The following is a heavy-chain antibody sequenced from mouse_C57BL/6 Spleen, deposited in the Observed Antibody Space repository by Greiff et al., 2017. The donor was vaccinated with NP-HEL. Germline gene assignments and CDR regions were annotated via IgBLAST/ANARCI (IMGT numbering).Heavy chain of an antibody. CDR1: GFTFSSYA. CDR2: ISDGGSYT. CDR3: ARVNEGAY. J-gene: IGHJ3*01. Sequence: EVMLVESGGGLVKPGGSLKLSCAASGFTFSSYAMSWVRQTPEKRLEWVATISDGGSYTYYPDNVKGRFTISRDNAKNNLYLQMSHLKSEDTAMYYCARVNEGAYWGQGTLVTVSA. V-gene: IGHV5-4*03.